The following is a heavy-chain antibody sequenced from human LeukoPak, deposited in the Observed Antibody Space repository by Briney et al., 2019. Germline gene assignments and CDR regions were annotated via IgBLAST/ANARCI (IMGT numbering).Heavy chain of an antibody. CDR2: IKQDGSEK. J-gene: IGHJ4*02. CDR1: GFTFSSYW. D-gene: IGHD6-13*01. V-gene: IGHV3-7*01. Sequence: GGSLRLSCAASGFTFSSYWMSWVRQAPGKGLEWVANIKQDGSEKYYVDSVKGLFTISRDNAKNSLYLQMNSLRAEDTAVYYCASGIAAAHYLNPIFDYWGQGTLVTVSS. CDR3: ASGIAAAHYLNPIFDY.